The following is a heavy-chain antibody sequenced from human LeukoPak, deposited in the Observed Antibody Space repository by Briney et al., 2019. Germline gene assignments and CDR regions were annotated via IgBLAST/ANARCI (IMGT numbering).Heavy chain of an antibody. CDR2: ISGSGGST. J-gene: IGHJ4*02. CDR3: AKEPSDIVVVPAPLDY. CDR1: GFTFSSYA. Sequence: GGSLRLSCAASGFTFSSYAMSWVRQAPGKGLEWVSAISGSGGSTYYADSVKGRFTISRDNSKNTLYLQMNSLRAEDTAVYYCAKEPSDIVVVPAPLDYWGQGTLVTVSS. D-gene: IGHD2-2*01. V-gene: IGHV3-23*01.